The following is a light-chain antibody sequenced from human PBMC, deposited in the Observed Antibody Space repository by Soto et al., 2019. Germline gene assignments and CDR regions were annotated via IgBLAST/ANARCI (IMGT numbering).Light chain of an antibody. CDR2: EVS. J-gene: IGLJ2*01. CDR1: SSDVGGYNY. V-gene: IGLV2-14*01. Sequence: QSALTQPTSVSGSPGQSITISCTGTSSDVGGYNYVSWYQQHPGKVPKVMIFEVSNRPSGISHRFSGSKSGNTASLTISGLHAEDEADYYCSSYTTSATLVFGGGTKLTVL. CDR3: SSYTTSATLV.